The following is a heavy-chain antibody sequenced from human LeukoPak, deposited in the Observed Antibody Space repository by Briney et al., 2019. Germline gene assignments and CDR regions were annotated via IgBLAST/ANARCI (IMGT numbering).Heavy chain of an antibody. CDR2: INHRGST. V-gene: IGHV4-34*01. CDR3: ARASAVAGRPRPTPFYYYYYMDV. D-gene: IGHD6-19*01. J-gene: IGHJ6*03. CDR1: GGSFSGYY. Sequence: SETLSLTCAVYGGSFSGYYWSWIRQPPGKGLEWIGEINHRGSTNYNPSLKSRVTISVDTSKNQFSLKLSSVTAADTAVYYCARASAVAGRPRPTPFYYYYYMDVWGKGTTVTVSS.